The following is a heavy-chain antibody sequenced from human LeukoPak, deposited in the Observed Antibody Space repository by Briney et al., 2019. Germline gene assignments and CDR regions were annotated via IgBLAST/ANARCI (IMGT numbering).Heavy chain of an antibody. CDR2: INGNGGST. D-gene: IGHD1-26*01. CDR1: GFTFSSYA. Sequence: GGSLRLSCAASGFTFSSYAMNWVRQAPGKGLEWVSAINGNGGSTYYAVSVKGRFTISRDNSKNTLYLQMNSLRAEDTAVYYCAKDSPSGSYFYYYYYYMDVRGKGTTVTISS. V-gene: IGHV3-23*01. J-gene: IGHJ6*03. CDR3: AKDSPSGSYFYYYYYYMDV.